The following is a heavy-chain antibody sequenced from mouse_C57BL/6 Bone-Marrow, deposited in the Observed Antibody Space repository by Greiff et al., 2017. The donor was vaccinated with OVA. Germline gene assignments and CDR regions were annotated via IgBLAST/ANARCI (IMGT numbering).Heavy chain of an antibody. Sequence: VQLKESGAELARPGASVKMSCKASGYTFTSYTMHWVKQRPGQGLEWIGYIDPSSDYTKYNQKFKDKATLTADKSSSTAYMQLSSLTSEDSAVYYCARGYYCDYWGQGTTLTVSS. CDR1: GYTFTSYT. J-gene: IGHJ2*01. CDR2: IDPSSDYT. V-gene: IGHV1-4*01. CDR3: ARGYYCDY.